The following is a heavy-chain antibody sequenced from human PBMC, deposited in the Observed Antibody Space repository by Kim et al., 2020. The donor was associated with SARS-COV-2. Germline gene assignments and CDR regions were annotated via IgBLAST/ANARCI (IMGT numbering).Heavy chain of an antibody. CDR1: GFTFSDYY. V-gene: IGHV3-11*01. D-gene: IGHD5-12*01. CDR2: ISSSGSTI. CDR3: ARDQYSGYDFFPSFDY. J-gene: IGHJ4*02. Sequence: GGSLRLSCAASGFTFSDYYMSWIRQAPGKGLEWVSYISSSGSTIYYADSVKGRFTISRDNAKNSLYLQMNSLRAEDTAVYYCARDQYSGYDFFPSFDYWGQGTLVTVSS.